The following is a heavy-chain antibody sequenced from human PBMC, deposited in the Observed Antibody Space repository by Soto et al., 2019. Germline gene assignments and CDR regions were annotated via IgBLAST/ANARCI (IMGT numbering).Heavy chain of an antibody. Sequence: SETLSLTCTVSDGSISNFYWSWIRQPPGKGLEWIGYISSSGNTNYNPSLKSRVSISVETSKNQFSLKLTSVTAAETAVYYCARAPMVLTRSYFDSWGQGTPVTVSS. CDR1: DGSISNFY. J-gene: IGHJ4*02. CDR3: ARAPMVLTRSYFDS. D-gene: IGHD3-22*01. CDR2: ISSSGNT. V-gene: IGHV4-59*01.